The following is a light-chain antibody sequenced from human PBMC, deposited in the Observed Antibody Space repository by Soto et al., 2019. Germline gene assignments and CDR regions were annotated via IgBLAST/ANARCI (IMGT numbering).Light chain of an antibody. CDR3: QQYGISPLT. CDR2: GAS. J-gene: IGKJ4*02. CDR1: QSVYSSSY. Sequence: PGERATLSCRASQSVYSSSYLAWYQQKPGQAPRLLIYGASTRATGIPDRFSGSGSGTDFTLTISRLEPEDFAVYYCQQYGISPLTFGGGTKVGIK. V-gene: IGKV3-20*01.